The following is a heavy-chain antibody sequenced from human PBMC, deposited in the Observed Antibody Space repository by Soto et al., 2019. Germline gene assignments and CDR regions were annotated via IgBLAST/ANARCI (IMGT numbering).Heavy chain of an antibody. J-gene: IGHJ5*02. CDR1: GGSFSDYY. Sequence: SETLALNCSIYGGSFSDYYWSWHRQPPGKGPEGVGEINHSGSTNYNPSLKRRVTISVDTSKNQFSLTLSSVTAADTAVYSCARVPPYYDILNGYYKVWHVNCFDPWGQGTLVTVSS. V-gene: IGHV4-34*01. D-gene: IGHD3-9*01. CDR2: INHSGST. CDR3: ARVPPYYDILNGYYKVWHVNCFDP.